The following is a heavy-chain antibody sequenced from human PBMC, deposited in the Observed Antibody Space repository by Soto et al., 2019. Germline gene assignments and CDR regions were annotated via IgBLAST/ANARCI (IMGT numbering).Heavy chain of an antibody. CDR1: GGSISSGGYY. CDR3: ARDCTSPGYYYYGMDV. V-gene: IGHV4-31*03. Sequence: SETLSLTCTVSGGSISSGGYYWSWIRQHPGKGLEWIGYIYYSGSTYYNPSLKSRVTISVDTSKNQFSLKLSSVTAADTAVYYCARDCTSPGYYYYGMDVWGQGTTVTVSS. J-gene: IGHJ6*02. CDR2: IYYSGST.